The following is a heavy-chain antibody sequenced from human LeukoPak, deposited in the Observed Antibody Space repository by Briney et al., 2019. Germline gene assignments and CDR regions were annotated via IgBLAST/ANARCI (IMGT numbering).Heavy chain of an antibody. J-gene: IGHJ5*02. Sequence: ASVKVSCKASGYTFTGYYMHWVRQAPGQGLEWMGWINPNSGGTNYAQKFQGRVTMTRDTSISTAYMELSRLRSDDTAVYYCARRRGITMVRGAPGWFDPWGQGTLVTVSS. CDR2: INPNSGGT. CDR1: GYTFTGYY. CDR3: ARRRGITMVRGAPGWFDP. V-gene: IGHV1-2*02. D-gene: IGHD3-10*01.